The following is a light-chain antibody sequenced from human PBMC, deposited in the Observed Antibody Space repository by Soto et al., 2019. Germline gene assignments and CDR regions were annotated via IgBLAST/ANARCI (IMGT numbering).Light chain of an antibody. CDR2: GVS. V-gene: IGKV3-15*01. J-gene: IGKJ1*01. CDR3: QQRSNWPGT. Sequence: EIVLTQSPATLSLSPGERATLSCRASQSVTSNLAWYQQKPGQAPRLLMYGVSTRATGIPARFGGSGSATEFTLTISSLQSEDFAVYYCQQRSNWPGTFGQGTKVDIK. CDR1: QSVTSN.